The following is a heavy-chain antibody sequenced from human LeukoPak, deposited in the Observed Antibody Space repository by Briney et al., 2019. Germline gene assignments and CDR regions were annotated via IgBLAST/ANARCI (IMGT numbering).Heavy chain of an antibody. J-gene: IGHJ4*02. V-gene: IGHV3-7*01. CDR1: GFTFSSYE. CDR2: IKQDGSEK. Sequence: GGSLRLSCAASGFTFSSYEMNWVRQAPGKGLEWVTNIKQDGSEKYYVDSVKGRFTISRDNAKNSLYLQMNSLRAEDTAVYYCARVTGNFDYWGQGTLVTVSS. CDR3: ARVTGNFDY.